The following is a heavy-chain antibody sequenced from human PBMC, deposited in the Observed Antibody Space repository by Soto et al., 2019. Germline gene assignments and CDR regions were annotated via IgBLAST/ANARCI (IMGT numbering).Heavy chain of an antibody. CDR3: ARTHQPIGNIAAHVAEYFQH. Sequence: EVQLVESGGGLVKPGGSLRLSCAASGFTFSNAWMSWVRQAPGKGLEWIGRIKSKTNGGTIDYIAPVKGRFTISRDDSKNTLYLQMNSLKTEDTAVYYCARTHQPIGNIAAHVAEYFQHWGQGTLVTVSS. D-gene: IGHD6-6*01. CDR2: IKSKTNGGTI. V-gene: IGHV3-15*01. J-gene: IGHJ1*01. CDR1: GFTFSNAW.